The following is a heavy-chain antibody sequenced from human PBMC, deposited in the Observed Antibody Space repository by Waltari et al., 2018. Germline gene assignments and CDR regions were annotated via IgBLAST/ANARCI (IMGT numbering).Heavy chain of an antibody. CDR3: AREAFYDYVWGGYRYTDY. CDR2: IYYSGST. V-gene: IGHV4-39*02. Sequence: QLQLQESGPGLVKPSETLSLTCTVSGGSISSSSYYWGWIRQPPGRGLEWIGTIYYSGSTYYNPSLKSRVTISVDTSKNQFSLKLSSVTAADTAVYYCAREAFYDYVWGGYRYTDYWGQGTLVTVSS. J-gene: IGHJ4*02. CDR1: GGSISSSSYY. D-gene: IGHD3-16*02.